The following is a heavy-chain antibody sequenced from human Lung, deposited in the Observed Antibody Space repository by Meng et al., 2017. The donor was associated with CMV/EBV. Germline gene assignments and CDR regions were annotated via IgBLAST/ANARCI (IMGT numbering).Heavy chain of an antibody. CDR1: CYTLISYD. J-gene: IGHJ6*02. D-gene: IGHD3-3*01. V-gene: IGHV1-18*01. CDR2: ISAYNGNT. CDR3: ARVRYYDFWGGYFNGMDD. Sequence: ASXXVSXKSSCYTLISYDISWVRQAPGQGLEWMGWISAYNGNTNYAQKLQGRVIITTDTSTSTAYMELRSLRSDDAAVYYCARVRYYDFWGGYFNGMDDWGQGTTVTVSS.